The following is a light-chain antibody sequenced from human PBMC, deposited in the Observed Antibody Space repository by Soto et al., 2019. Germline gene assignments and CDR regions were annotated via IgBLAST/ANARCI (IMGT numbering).Light chain of an antibody. Sequence: QSALTQPASVSGSPGQSITISCTGTSSDVGSYNYVSWYQQHPGKVPKLIIYGVTNRPSGVSNRFSGSKSGNTASLTISGLQAEDEADYYCSSNTNNTTTVFGGGTKVTVL. CDR1: SSDVGSYNY. CDR2: GVT. J-gene: IGLJ2*01. CDR3: SSNTNNTTTV. V-gene: IGLV2-14*01.